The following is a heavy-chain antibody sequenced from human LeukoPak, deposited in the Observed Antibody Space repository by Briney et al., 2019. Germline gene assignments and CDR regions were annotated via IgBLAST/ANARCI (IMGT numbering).Heavy chain of an antibody. D-gene: IGHD2-8*01. CDR1: GFSFSYYW. CDR2: IIGDGTRT. CDR3: LRVDDTNGHNWFDP. Sequence: PGGSLRLSCAASGFSFSYYWMHWARQGSGKGPVWVSRIIGDGTRTDYADSVKGRFTISRDNAKSTLYLQMNSLTVEDTAVYYCLRVDDTNGHNWFDPWGQGTLVTVSS. J-gene: IGHJ5*02. V-gene: IGHV3-74*01.